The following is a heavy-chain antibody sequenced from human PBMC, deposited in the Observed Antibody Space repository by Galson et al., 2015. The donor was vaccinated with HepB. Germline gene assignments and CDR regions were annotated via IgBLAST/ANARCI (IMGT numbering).Heavy chain of an antibody. J-gene: IGHJ6*02. D-gene: IGHD3-9*01. CDR2: IIPIFGTA. CDR1: GGTFSSYA. Sequence: SVKVSCKASGGTFSSYAISWVRQAPGQGLEWMGGIIPIFGTANYAQKFQGRVTITVDESTSTAYMELSSLRSEDTAVYYCAREEGSLLYYDILTGPRPLDYGMDVWGQGTTVTVSS. CDR3: AREEGSLLYYDILTGPRPLDYGMDV. V-gene: IGHV1-69*13.